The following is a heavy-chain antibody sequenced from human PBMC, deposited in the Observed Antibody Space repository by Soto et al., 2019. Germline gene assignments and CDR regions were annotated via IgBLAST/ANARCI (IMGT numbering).Heavy chain of an antibody. D-gene: IGHD6-19*01. Sequence: QVQLQESGPGLVKPSETLSLTCTVSGGSISSYYWSWIRQPPGKGLEWIGYIYYSGSTNYNPSLKGRVTISVDTSKNQFSLKLSSVTAADTAVYYCARDLSIAVAGTGIDPWGQGTLVTVSS. V-gene: IGHV4-59*01. CDR3: ARDLSIAVAGTGIDP. J-gene: IGHJ5*02. CDR2: IYYSGST. CDR1: GGSISSYY.